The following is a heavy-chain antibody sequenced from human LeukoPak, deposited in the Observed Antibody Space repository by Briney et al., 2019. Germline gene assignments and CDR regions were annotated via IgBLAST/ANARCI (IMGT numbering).Heavy chain of an antibody. CDR2: IKNDGGS. D-gene: IGHD3-10*01. CDR3: VRDLNY. J-gene: IGHJ4*02. CDR1: GFTFSNYW. Sequence: GGSLRLSCAGSGFTFSNYWMNWVRQAPGKGLVWLSRIKNDGGSSYADSVKGRFTSSRDNAKNTLYLQMNSLRVEDTAVYYCVRDLNYWGQGTLATVSS. V-gene: IGHV3-74*01.